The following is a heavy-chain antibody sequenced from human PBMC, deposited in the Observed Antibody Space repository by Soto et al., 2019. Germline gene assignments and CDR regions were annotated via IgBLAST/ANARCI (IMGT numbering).Heavy chain of an antibody. CDR2: TIPILGIT. J-gene: IGHJ6*02. CDR3: GLSRHDSKFYYYGTDV. D-gene: IGHD3-22*01. CDR1: GGTFSSHT. Sequence: QVQLVQSGAEVKKPGSSLKVSCKASGGTFSSHTISWVRLAPGQGLEWMGRTIPILGITNYAQNFQGRVTLTADTSTGTASMELSSLRSEDTAVYYCGLSRHDSKFYYYGTDVWGQGTTVTVSS. V-gene: IGHV1-69*02.